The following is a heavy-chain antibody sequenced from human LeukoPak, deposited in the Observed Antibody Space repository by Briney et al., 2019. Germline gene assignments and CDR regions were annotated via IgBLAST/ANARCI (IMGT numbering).Heavy chain of an antibody. J-gene: IGHJ4*02. D-gene: IGHD3-22*01. CDR1: GYTFTSYG. V-gene: IGHV1-69*05. CDR3: ARVPSYYYDSSGYVY. Sequence: SVKVSCKASGYTFTSYGISWVRQAPGQGLEWVGRIIPIFGTANYAQKFQGRVTITTDESTSTAYMELSSLRSEDTAVYYCARVPSYYYDSSGYVYWGQGTLVTVSS. CDR2: IIPIFGTA.